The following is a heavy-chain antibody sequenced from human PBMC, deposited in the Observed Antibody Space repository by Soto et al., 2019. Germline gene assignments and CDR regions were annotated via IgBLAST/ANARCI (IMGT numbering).Heavy chain of an antibody. Sequence: SETLYLTCTVSGRSISSYYWSWIRQPPGKGLVWIGYIYYIGSINYNPSLKSRVTISVVTSKNHFSLKLGSVTAADTAVYYCARHAGGELWFGELLYYMDVWGKGTTVTVSS. CDR3: ARHAGGELWFGELLYYMDV. J-gene: IGHJ6*03. V-gene: IGHV4-59*08. CDR2: IYYIGSI. D-gene: IGHD3-10*01. CDR1: GRSISSYY.